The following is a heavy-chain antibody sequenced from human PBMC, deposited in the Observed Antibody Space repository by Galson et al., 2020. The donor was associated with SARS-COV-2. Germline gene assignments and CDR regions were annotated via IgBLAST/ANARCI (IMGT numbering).Heavy chain of an antibody. CDR1: GFTFSSYS. Sequence: GGSLRLSCAASGFTFSSYSMNWVRQAPGKGLQWVSLISYHGRNIHYADSVKGRFTVSRDNSKNTLFLQMNSLRAEDTAVYFCARDPSLGITAAGVTPDYYFDLWGRGTLVTVSS. V-gene: IGHV3-30*03. D-gene: IGHD6-25*01. CDR2: ISYHGRNI. J-gene: IGHJ2*01. CDR3: ARDPSLGITAAGVTPDYYFDL.